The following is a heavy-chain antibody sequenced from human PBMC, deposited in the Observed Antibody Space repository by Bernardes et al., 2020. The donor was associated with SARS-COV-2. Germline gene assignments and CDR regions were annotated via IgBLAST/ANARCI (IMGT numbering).Heavy chain of an antibody. Sequence: GGSLRLSCAASGFTFSSYSMNWVRQAPGKGLEWVSSISSSSSYIYYADSVKGRFTISRDNAKNSLYLQMNSLRAEDTAVYYCARDGGYSAVAGTGFFDYWGQGTLVTVSS. CDR3: ARDGGYSAVAGTGFFDY. D-gene: IGHD6-19*01. J-gene: IGHJ4*02. CDR2: ISSSSSYI. V-gene: IGHV3-21*01. CDR1: GFTFSSYS.